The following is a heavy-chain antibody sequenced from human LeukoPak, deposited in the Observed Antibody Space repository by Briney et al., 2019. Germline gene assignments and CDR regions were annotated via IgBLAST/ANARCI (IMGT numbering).Heavy chain of an antibody. CDR2: IWHDGTDK. D-gene: IGHD5-18*01. V-gene: IGHV3-33*01. CDR3: ARGGYTYGWGAFDI. J-gene: IGHJ3*02. Sequence: TGGSLRLSCAASGFTFSGYGMHWVRQPPGRGLEWVAIIWHDGTDKYYADSVKGRFTISRDNSKNTLYLQMNSLRAEDTALYYCARGGYTYGWGAFDIWGQGTRVTVSS. CDR1: GFTFSGYG.